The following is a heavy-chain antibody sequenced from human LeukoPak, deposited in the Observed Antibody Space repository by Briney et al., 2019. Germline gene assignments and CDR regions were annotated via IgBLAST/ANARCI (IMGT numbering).Heavy chain of an antibody. Sequence: GGSLRLSCAASGFTFSSYGMHWVRQAPGKGLEWVAVIWYDGSNKYYADSVKGRFTISRDNSKNALYLQMNSLRAEDTAVYYCAREYSSSSEGWNYYYGMDVWGQGTTVTVSS. CDR3: AREYSSSSEGWNYYYGMDV. CDR1: GFTFSSYG. D-gene: IGHD6-6*01. CDR2: IWYDGSNK. J-gene: IGHJ6*02. V-gene: IGHV3-33*01.